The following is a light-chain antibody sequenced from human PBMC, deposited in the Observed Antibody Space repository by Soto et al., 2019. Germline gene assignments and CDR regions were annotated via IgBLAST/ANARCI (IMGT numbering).Light chain of an antibody. Sequence: IRMSQSPCAVSASTGDKVTITCRASQGISSYLAWYQQKPGKAPKLLIYAASTLQSGVPSRFSGSGSGTDFTLTISCLQSEDFATYYCQQYYSYPRTFGQGTKV. V-gene: IGKV1-8*01. CDR1: QGISSY. CDR3: QQYYSYPRT. CDR2: AAS. J-gene: IGKJ1*01.